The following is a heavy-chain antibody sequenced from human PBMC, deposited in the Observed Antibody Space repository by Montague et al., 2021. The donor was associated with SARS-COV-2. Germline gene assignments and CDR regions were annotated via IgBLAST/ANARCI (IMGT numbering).Heavy chain of an antibody. J-gene: IGHJ3*02. V-gene: IGHV4-39*01. CDR1: GGSISSSSYY. D-gene: IGHD3-9*01. CDR2: IYYSGST. CDR3: ARPPSFYDILTGYYSSIDAFDI. Sequence: SETLSLTCTVSGGSISSSSYYWGWIRQPPGKGLEWIGSIYYSGSTYYNPSLKSRVTISVDTSKNQFSLKLSSVTAADTAVYYCARPPSFYDILTGYYSSIDAFDIWGQGTMVTVSS.